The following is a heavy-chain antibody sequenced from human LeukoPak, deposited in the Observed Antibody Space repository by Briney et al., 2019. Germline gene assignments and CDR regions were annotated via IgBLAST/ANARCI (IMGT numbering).Heavy chain of an antibody. CDR1: GFTFSSYS. V-gene: IGHV3-21*01. CDR2: ISSSSSYI. Sequence: GGSLRLSCAASGFTFSSYSMNWVRQAPGKGLEWASSISSSSSYIYYADSVKGRFTISRDNAKNSLYLQMNSLRAEDTAVYYCARASSGWGFDPWGQGTLVTVSS. D-gene: IGHD6-19*01. CDR3: ARASSGWGFDP. J-gene: IGHJ5*02.